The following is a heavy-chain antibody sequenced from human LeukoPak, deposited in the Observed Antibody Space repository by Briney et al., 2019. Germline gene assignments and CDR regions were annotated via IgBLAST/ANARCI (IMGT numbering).Heavy chain of an antibody. Sequence: GGSLRLSSADSEFTFTISRMSWVRQAPGKGLEWVANIKQDGSEKFYVDSVKGRFTISRDNSKNTLYLQMNSLRAEDTAVYYCAKGISGRASLDAWGQGTLVTVSS. V-gene: IGHV3-7*03. CDR1: EFTFTISR. J-gene: IGHJ5*02. CDR3: AKGISGRASLDA. CDR2: IKQDGSEK. D-gene: IGHD2-15*01.